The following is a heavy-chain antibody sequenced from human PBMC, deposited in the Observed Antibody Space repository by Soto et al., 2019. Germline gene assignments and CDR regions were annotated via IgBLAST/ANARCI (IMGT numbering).Heavy chain of an antibody. V-gene: IGHV3-23*01. CDR1: GFTFSSYA. Sequence: EVQLLESGGGLVQPGGSLRLSCAASGFTFSSYAMSWVHQAPGKGLEWVSAISGSGGSTYYADSVKGRFTISRDNSKNTLYLQMNSLRAEDTAVYYCAKDREWLQLGYYFDYWGQGTLVTVSS. CDR2: ISGSGGST. D-gene: IGHD1-1*01. CDR3: AKDREWLQLGYYFDY. J-gene: IGHJ4*02.